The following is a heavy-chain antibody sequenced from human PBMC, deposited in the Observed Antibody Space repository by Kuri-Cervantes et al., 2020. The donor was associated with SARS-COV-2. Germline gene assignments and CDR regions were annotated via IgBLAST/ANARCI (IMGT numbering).Heavy chain of an antibody. Sequence: ASVKVSCKATGYTFTSYGISWVRQAPEQGLEWMEWISAYNGNTNYAQKLQGRVTMTTDTSTSTAYMELRSLRSDDTAVYYCARERILWFGEPTHFDYWGQGTLVTVSS. CDR1: GYTFTSYG. V-gene: IGHV1-18*01. J-gene: IGHJ4*02. D-gene: IGHD3-10*01. CDR2: ISAYNGNT. CDR3: ARERILWFGEPTHFDY.